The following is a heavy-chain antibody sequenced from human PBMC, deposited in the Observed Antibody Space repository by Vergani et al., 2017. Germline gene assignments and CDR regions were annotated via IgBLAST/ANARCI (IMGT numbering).Heavy chain of an antibody. CDR2: IDPSDSYT. CDR3: AGQMTVAAAVYNWFDP. V-gene: IGHV5-10-1*01. J-gene: IGHJ5*02. Sequence: EVQLVQSGAEVKKPGESLRISCKGSGYSFTSYWISWVRQMPGKGLEWMGRIDPSDSYTNYSPSFQGHVTISADKSISTAYLQWSSLKASDTAMYYCAGQMTVAAAVYNWFDPWGQGTLVTVSS. CDR1: GYSFTSYW. D-gene: IGHD6-13*01.